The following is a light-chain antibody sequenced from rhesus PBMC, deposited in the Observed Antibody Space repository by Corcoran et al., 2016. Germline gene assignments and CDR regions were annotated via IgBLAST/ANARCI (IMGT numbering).Light chain of an antibody. Sequence: DIQMTQSPSSLSVSVGDTVTITCRVSQGLSSWLAWYQQKPVKAPKLLTYKASRLQSGVPARFSGRGTGTGFTLNISSLQAEEFANYYGQKNNNRPYSFGQGTKVEIK. J-gene: IGKJ2*01. CDR1: QGLSSW. CDR3: QKNNNRPYS. V-gene: IGKV1-22*01. CDR2: KAS.